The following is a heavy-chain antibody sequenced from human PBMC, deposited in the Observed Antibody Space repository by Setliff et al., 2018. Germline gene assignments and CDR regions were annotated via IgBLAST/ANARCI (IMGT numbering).Heavy chain of an antibody. J-gene: IGHJ6*02. CDR1: GGSISPYF. D-gene: IGHD5-18*01. Sequence: SETLSLTCTVSGGSISPYFWSWIRQPPGKGLEWIGYIYHNGNTNFNPSLKTRVTMSVDPSKNQFALNLRSVTAADTAVYYCVRDRTAYSYGLDVWAQGTTVTVAS. CDR3: VRDRTAYSYGLDV. V-gene: IGHV4-59*01. CDR2: IYHNGNT.